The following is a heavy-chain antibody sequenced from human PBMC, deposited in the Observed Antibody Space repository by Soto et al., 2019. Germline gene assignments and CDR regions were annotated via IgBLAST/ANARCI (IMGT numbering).Heavy chain of an antibody. J-gene: IGHJ6*02. D-gene: IGHD6-13*01. Sequence: EVQLLESGGGLVQPGGSLRLSCAASGFTFSSYAMSWVRQAPGKGLEWVSAISGSGGSTYYADSVKGRFTISRDNSKNTRYLQMNSLRAEDTAVYYCAKDLLAAAGYYYYYGMDVWGQGTTVTVSS. CDR3: AKDLLAAAGYYYYYGMDV. V-gene: IGHV3-23*01. CDR2: ISGSGGST. CDR1: GFTFSSYA.